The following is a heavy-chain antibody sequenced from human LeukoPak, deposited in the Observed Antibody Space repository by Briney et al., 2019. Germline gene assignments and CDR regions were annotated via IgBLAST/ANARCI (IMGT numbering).Heavy chain of an antibody. D-gene: IGHD1-1*01. V-gene: IGHV3-48*01. CDR1: GFTFSSYS. CDR2: IGISSGNT. CDR3: VRDHNYAFDN. J-gene: IGHJ4*02. Sequence: SGGSLRLSCAASGFTFSSYSMNWVRQAPGKGLEWISYIGISSGNTKYADSVKGRFTISGDKAKNSVYLQMNSLRVEDTAVYYCVRDHNYAFDNWGQGTLVTVSS.